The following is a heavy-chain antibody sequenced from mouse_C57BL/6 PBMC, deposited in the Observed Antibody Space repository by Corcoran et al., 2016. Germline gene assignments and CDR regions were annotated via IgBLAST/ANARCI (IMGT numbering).Heavy chain of an antibody. D-gene: IGHD1-1*01. Sequence: EVQLQQAGPELVKPGASVKISCKASGYTFTDYYMNWVKQSHGKSLEWIGDINPNNGGTSYNQKFKGKATLTVDKSSSTAYMELRSLTSEDSAVYYCAREVTTVVAKDAMDYWGQGTSVTVS. CDR1: GYTFTDYY. CDR2: INPNNGGT. CDR3: AREVTTVVAKDAMDY. J-gene: IGHJ4*01. V-gene: IGHV1-26*01.